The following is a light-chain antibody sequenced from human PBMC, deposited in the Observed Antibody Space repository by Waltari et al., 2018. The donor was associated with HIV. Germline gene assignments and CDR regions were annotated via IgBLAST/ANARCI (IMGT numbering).Light chain of an antibody. CDR2: KAS. CDR3: QQYNSYSVT. J-gene: IGKJ1*01. V-gene: IGKV1-5*03. Sequence: DIQMTQSPSTLSASVGDRVTITCRASQSISSWLAWYQQKPGKAPKLLIYKASSLKSGVPSRFSGSGSGTEFTLTISSLQPDDFATYYCQQYNSYSVTFGKGTKVEIK. CDR1: QSISSW.